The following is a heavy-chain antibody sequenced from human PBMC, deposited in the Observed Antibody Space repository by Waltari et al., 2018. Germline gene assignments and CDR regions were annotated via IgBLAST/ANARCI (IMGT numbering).Heavy chain of an antibody. CDR3: ARGYRYSSRIHPGYFDL. D-gene: IGHD6-13*01. V-gene: IGHV4-34*01. J-gene: IGHJ2*01. CDR2: INHSGST. Sequence: QVQLQQWGAGLLKPSETLSLTCAVYGGSFSGYYWSWIRQPPGKGLEWMGEINHSGSTIYNPSLKSRVTISVDTSKNQFSLKLSSVTAADTAVYYCARGYRYSSRIHPGYFDLWGRGTLVTVSS. CDR1: GGSFSGYY.